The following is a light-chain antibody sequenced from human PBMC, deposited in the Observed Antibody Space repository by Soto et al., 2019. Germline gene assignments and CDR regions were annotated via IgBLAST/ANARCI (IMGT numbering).Light chain of an antibody. CDR3: QQYGGSPIT. J-gene: IGKJ5*01. CDR1: QSVSRR. Sequence: VLTQSPGALSLSTGGRATLSCRASQSVSRRLAWYQQRPGQSPRLLISGASMRASGVPVRFIGSGSGTDFTLTITRLEPEDFAVYYCQQYGGSPITFGLGTRLEIK. CDR2: GAS. V-gene: IGKV3-20*01.